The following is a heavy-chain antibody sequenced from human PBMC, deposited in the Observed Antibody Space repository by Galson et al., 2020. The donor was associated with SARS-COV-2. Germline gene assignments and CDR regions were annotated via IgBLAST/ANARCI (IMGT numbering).Heavy chain of an antibody. J-gene: IGHJ6*03. V-gene: IGHV4-61*02. CDR2: INTTTAGT. CDR3: ARLLQGSTGRYYYYHMDV. D-gene: IGHD4-17*01. Sequence: SETLTLTCTVSGGTFISGAYYWSWIRPPTGKGLEWTGRINTTTAGTNYNPTLKSPVTISLDTSKNQFSLKLSSVTAAATAVYDCARLLQGSTGRYYYYHMDVWGKGTAVTISS. CDR1: GGTFISGAYY.